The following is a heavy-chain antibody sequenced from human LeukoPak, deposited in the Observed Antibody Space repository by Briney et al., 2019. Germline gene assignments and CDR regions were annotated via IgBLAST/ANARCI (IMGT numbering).Heavy chain of an antibody. CDR2: ISAYNGNT. D-gene: IGHD6-13*01. CDR1: GYTFTSSG. CDR3: ARLAAAGTYYYYYMDV. J-gene: IGHJ6*03. Sequence: ASVKVSCKAYGYTFTSSGISWVRQAPGQGLEWMGWISAYNGNTNYAQKLQGRVTLTTDTSTSTAYMELRSLRSDDTAVYYCARLAAAGTYYYYYMDVWGKGTTVTVSS. V-gene: IGHV1-18*01.